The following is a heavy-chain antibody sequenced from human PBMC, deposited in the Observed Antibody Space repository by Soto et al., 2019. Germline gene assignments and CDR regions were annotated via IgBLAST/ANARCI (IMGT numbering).Heavy chain of an antibody. CDR3: GREGQPAAGTTPHY. Sequence: QVQLVESGGGVVQPGRSLRLSCAASGFTFSSYAMHWVRQAPGKGLEWVAVISYDGTKKYYADSVKGRFTISRDNSKNTFYLEMNSLSAEDTAVYYCGREGQPAAGTTPHYWGQGTLVTVSS. V-gene: IGHV3-30*04. D-gene: IGHD6-13*01. J-gene: IGHJ4*02. CDR1: GFTFSSYA. CDR2: ISYDGTKK.